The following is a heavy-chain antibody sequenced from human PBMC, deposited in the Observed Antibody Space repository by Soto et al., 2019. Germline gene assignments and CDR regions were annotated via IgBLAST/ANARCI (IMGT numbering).Heavy chain of an antibody. CDR1: GGSITTSSYN. Sequence: QLQLQESGPGLVKPSETLSLTCSVSGGSITTSSYNWDWIRQPPGKGLEWIWTIYYDGSTSYNPSLKRQVTISVATSKNHFALKVNSVTAADTAVYYCARFYGNAFDVWGRGTVVTVSS. V-gene: IGHV4-39*02. D-gene: IGHD3-10*01. J-gene: IGHJ3*01. CDR3: ARFYGNAFDV. CDR2: IYYDGST.